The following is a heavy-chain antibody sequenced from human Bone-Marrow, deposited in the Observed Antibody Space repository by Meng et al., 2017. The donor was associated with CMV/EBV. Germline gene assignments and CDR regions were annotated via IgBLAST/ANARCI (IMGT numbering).Heavy chain of an antibody. CDR2: INPNSGGT. D-gene: IGHD3-22*01. V-gene: IGHV1-2*07. J-gene: IGHJ4*02. CDR1: GYTFSGYY. CDR3: ARGYDSSGYHDY. Sequence: QVPRVQSGAEGSNPGASGKGSCKASGYTFSGYYWHGVRPAPGQGLEWMGWINPNSGGTSYAHKVQGTVTTTRDTSISTAYMELSRLRSDNTAVYYCARGYDSSGYHDYWGQGTLVTVSS.